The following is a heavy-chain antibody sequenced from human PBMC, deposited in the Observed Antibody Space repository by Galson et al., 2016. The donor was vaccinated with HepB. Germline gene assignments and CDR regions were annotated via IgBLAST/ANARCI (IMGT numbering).Heavy chain of an antibody. CDR3: AGDVLGGGYDFGGRGHYYYYYGMDV. V-gene: IGHV3-33*01. CDR2: VWYDGSNE. J-gene: IGHJ6*04. CDR1: GFTFSHFG. Sequence: SLRLSCAASGFTFSHFGMHWVRQAPGKGLEWLAVVWYDGSNEYYADSVRGRFTISRDNSKNTLYLQTNSLRVEDTAVYYCAGDVLGGGYDFGGRGHYYYYYGMDVWGEGTTVTVSA. D-gene: IGHD5-12*01.